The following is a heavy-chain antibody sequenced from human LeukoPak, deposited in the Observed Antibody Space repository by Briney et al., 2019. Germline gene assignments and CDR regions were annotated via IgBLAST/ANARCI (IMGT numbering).Heavy chain of an antibody. Sequence: ETLSLTCAVYGGSFSGYYWSWIRQPPGKGLEWVSVIYSGGTTYYADSVKGRFTISRDSSKNTLYLQMNSLRAEDTAVYYCARVSGGSSAWGSFDYWGQGTLVTVSS. CDR2: IYSGGTT. CDR1: GGSFSGYY. V-gene: IGHV3-53*01. CDR3: ARVSGGSSAWGSFDY. J-gene: IGHJ4*02. D-gene: IGHD1-26*01.